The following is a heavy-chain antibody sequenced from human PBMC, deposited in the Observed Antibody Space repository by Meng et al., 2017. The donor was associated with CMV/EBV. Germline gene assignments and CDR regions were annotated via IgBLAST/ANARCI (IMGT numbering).Heavy chain of an antibody. V-gene: IGHV3-48*04. CDR1: GFTFSSHS. Sequence: GGSLRLSCAASGFTFSSHSMNWVRQAPGKGLEWVSYISSSSSTIYYADSVKGRFTISRDNAKNSLYLQMNSLRAEDTAVYYCARAVGETVVPAAASYFDLWGRGTLVTVSS. CDR2: ISSSSSTI. CDR3: ARAVGETVVPAAASYFDL. J-gene: IGHJ2*01. D-gene: IGHD2-2*01.